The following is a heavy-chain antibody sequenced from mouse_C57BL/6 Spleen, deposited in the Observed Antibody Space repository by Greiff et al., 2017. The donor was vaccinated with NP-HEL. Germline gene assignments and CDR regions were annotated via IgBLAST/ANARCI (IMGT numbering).Heavy chain of an antibody. CDR2: ISSGGDYI. CDR1: GFTFSSYA. Sequence: EVKLVESGEGLVKPGGSLKLSCAASGFTFSSYAMSWVRQTPEKRLEWVAYISSGGDYIYYADTVKGRFTISRDNARNTLYLQMSSLKSKDTAMYYSTRGEPIYYGNYYYVDYWGQGTTLTVSS. J-gene: IGHJ2*01. V-gene: IGHV5-9-1*02. D-gene: IGHD2-1*01. CDR3: TRGEPIYYGNYYYVDY.